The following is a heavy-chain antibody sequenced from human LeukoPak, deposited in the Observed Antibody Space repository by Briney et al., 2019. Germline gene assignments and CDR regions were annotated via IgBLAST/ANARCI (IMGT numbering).Heavy chain of an antibody. CDR2: ISSSSSNI. CDR1: GFTFGSYT. CDR3: ARDAYYGSGSYYDY. J-gene: IGHJ4*02. Sequence: GGSLRLSCAASGFTFGSYTMNWVRQAPGKGLEWVSFISSSSSNIYSADSVKGRFTISRDNAKNSLYLQMNSLRAEDTAVYYCARDAYYGSGSYYDYWGQGTLVTVSS. V-gene: IGHV3-21*01. D-gene: IGHD3-10*01.